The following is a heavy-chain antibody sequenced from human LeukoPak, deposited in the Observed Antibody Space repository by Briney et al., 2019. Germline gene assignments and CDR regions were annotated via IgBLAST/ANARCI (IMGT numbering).Heavy chain of an antibody. CDR1: GGSISNTNW. CDR2: ISLSGVT. V-gene: IGHV4-4*02. D-gene: IGHD1-26*01. J-gene: IGHJ4*02. Sequence: SGTLSLTCDVSGGSISNTNWWSWVRQPPGQGLEWIGEISLSGVTNYNPSLKSRVTMSLDRSKNHLSLTLTSVTAADTAVYYCSRESGAFSPFGYWGQGTLVTVSS. CDR3: SRESGAFSPFGY.